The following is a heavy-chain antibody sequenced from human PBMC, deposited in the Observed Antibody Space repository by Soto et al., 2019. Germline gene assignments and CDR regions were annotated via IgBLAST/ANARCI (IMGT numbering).Heavy chain of an antibody. V-gene: IGHV3-23*01. J-gene: IGHJ4*02. CDR2: ISGSGGST. CDR3: AKGSDIVVVVAAMPGGDY. CDR1: GFTFSSYA. D-gene: IGHD2-15*01. Sequence: GGSLRLSCAASGFTFSSYAMSWVRQAPGKGLEWVSAISGSGGSTYYADSVKGRFTISRDNSKNTLYLQMNSLRAEDTAVYYCAKGSDIVVVVAAMPGGDYWGQGTLVTVS.